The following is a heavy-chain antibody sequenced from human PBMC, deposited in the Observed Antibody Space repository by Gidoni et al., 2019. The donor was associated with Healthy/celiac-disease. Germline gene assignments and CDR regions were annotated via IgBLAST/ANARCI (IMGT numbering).Heavy chain of an antibody. CDR3: ARCRPYDYYMDV. J-gene: IGHJ6*03. CDR1: GYSFTTYW. V-gene: IGHV5-51*01. Sequence: EVQLVQSGAEVKKPGESLKISCKASGYSFTTYWTGWVRQMPGKGLEWMGIIYPGGSDTTYSPSFQGQVTISADESVSTAYLQWDRLQASDTAMYYCARCRPYDYYMDVWGKGTTVTVSS. CDR2: IYPGGSDT.